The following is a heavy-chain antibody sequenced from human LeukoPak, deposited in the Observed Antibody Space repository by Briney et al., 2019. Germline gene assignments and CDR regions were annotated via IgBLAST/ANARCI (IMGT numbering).Heavy chain of an antibody. D-gene: IGHD3-16*02. J-gene: IGHJ6*01. V-gene: IGHV3-30*03. CDR2: LSFDGSNE. Sequence: GGSLRLSCAASGFTFSSYGMHWVRQSPGRGLEWVSFLSFDGSNEFYADSLKGRFTISRDNSKDTLHLQMDSLRAEDTALYYCAREEHDYVWGSYRYYYYYGIDVWGQGTTVTVSS. CDR1: GFTFSSYG. CDR3: AREEHDYVWGSYRYYYYYGIDV.